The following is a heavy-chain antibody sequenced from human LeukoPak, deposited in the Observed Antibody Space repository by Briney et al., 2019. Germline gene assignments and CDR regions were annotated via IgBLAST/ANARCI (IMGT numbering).Heavy chain of an antibody. V-gene: IGHV3-23*01. J-gene: IGHJ4*02. CDR2: LGGSGTGT. D-gene: IGHD1-26*01. Sequence: GGSLRLSCAASGFTFGSFAMSWARQAPGKGLEWVSGLGGSGTGTYYAVSVKGRFTISRDNSKNTLYLQMNSLRDEDTAVYYCVKGNSGRNPADSRFDYWGLGTLVTVSS. CDR1: GFTFGSFA. CDR3: VKGNSGRNPADSRFDY.